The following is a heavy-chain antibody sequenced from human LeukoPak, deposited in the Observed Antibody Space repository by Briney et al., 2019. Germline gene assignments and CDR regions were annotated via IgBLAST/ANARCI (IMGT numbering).Heavy chain of an antibody. V-gene: IGHV1-8*01. CDR3: ARGPPGGSSVYYYVYYYYYGMDV. CDR1: GYTFTSYD. J-gene: IGHJ6*02. D-gene: IGHD3-22*01. CDR2: MNPNSGNT. Sequence: ASVKVSCKASGYTFTSYDINWVRQATGQGLEWMGWMNPNSGNTGYAQKFQGRVTMTRNTSISTAYMELSSLRSEDTAVYYCARGPPGGSSVYYYVYYYYYGMDVWGQGTTVPV.